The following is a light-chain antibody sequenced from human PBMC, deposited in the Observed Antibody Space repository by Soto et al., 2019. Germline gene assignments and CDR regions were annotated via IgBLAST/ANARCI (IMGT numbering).Light chain of an antibody. CDR2: GAS. CDR3: QQYNNWPPLT. Sequence: EIVMTQSPATLSVSPGERATLSCRASQSVSSNLAWYQQKPGQAPRLLIYGASTRATGIPARFSGNGSGTEFTLTISRLQSEDFAVDYCQQYNNWPPLTFGGGPQVEIK. J-gene: IGKJ4*01. V-gene: IGKV3-15*01. CDR1: QSVSSN.